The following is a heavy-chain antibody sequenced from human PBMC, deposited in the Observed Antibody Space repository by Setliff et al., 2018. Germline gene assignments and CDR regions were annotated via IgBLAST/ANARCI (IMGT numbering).Heavy chain of an antibody. CDR1: GFTFSDYY. Sequence: GGSLRLSCAASGFTFSDYYMSWIRQAPGKGLEWVSYISSSSSYIYYADSVKGRFTISRDDAKNSLYLQMNSLRAEDTAVYYCAREWLQEAFDIWDQGTMVTVSS. CDR2: ISSSSSYI. CDR3: AREWLQEAFDI. D-gene: IGHD5-12*01. V-gene: IGHV3-11*06. J-gene: IGHJ3*02.